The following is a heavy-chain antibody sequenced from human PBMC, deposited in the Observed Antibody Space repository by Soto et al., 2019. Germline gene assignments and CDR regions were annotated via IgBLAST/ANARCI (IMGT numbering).Heavy chain of an antibody. J-gene: IGHJ4*02. CDR1: GFTFSNYW. CDR2: INTDGSSN. D-gene: IGHD6-13*01. V-gene: IGHV3-74*01. CDR3: VRGTSGWYGIDY. Sequence: EVQLVESGGGLVQPGGSLRLSCAASGFTFSNYWMPWVRQPPGKGMLLVSRINTDGSSNNYAGSVEGRFTVSSDNAKNRLYLQMNSLRDDATAEYYLVRGTSGWYGIDYWGQGTLVTVSS.